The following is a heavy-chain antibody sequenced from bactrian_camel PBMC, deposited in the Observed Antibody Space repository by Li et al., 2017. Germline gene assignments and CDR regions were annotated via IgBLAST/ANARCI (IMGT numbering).Heavy chain of an antibody. V-gene: IGHV3S53*01. D-gene: IGHD1*01. Sequence: HVQLVESGGESVQAGGSLRLSCVASGATQAIGCMGWFRQVPGLEREGIGSIDSDGITTYADSLKARFTISQDNTKYTIYLQMDSLEPEDTAIYYCAAGWSYGVGTLIRRHYDYWGQGTQVTVS. CDR2: IDSDGIT. CDR1: GATQAIGC. CDR3: AAGWSYGVGTLIRRHYDY. J-gene: IGHJ4*01.